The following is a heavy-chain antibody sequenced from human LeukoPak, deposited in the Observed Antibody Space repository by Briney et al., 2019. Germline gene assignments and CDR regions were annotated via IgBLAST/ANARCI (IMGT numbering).Heavy chain of an antibody. CDR1: GFTFSSYA. CDR2: ISGSGGST. CDR3: AKVEMATITAFDF. Sequence: GGSLRLSCAASGFTFSSYAMSWVRQAPGKGLEWVSTISGSGGSTYYADSVKGRFTISRDNSKNTLYLQMNSLRAEDTAIYYCAKVEMATITAFDFWGQGTMVTVSS. J-gene: IGHJ3*01. D-gene: IGHD5-24*01. V-gene: IGHV3-23*01.